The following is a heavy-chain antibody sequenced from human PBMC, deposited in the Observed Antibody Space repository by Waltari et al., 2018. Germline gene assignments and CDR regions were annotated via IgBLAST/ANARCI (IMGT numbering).Heavy chain of an antibody. CDR3: ARDGMLRFLEWYPAGAFDI. CDR2: IIPIYGTT. CDR1: GGTFSTYA. J-gene: IGHJ3*02. V-gene: IGHV1-69*01. Sequence: QVQLVQSGAEVKKPGSAVKVSCKASGGTFSTYAVGWVRRAPGQGLEWMGGIIPIYGTTNYAQKFQGRVTITADDSATTVYMEMRSLRSEDTAVYYCARDGMLRFLEWYPAGAFDIWGQGTMVIVSS. D-gene: IGHD3-3*01.